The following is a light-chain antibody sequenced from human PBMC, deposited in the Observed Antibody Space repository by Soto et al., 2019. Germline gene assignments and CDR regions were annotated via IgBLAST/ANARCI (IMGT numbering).Light chain of an antibody. V-gene: IGLV2-8*01. Sequence: QYALTQPPSASGSPGQSVTISCTGTSSDVGGYNYVSWYQQHPGKAPKLMIYEVSKRPSGVPDRFSGSKSGNMASLTVSGLQAEDEADYYCSSYAGSNNVVFGGGTKLTVL. CDR1: SSDVGGYNY. J-gene: IGLJ2*01. CDR2: EVS. CDR3: SSYAGSNNVV.